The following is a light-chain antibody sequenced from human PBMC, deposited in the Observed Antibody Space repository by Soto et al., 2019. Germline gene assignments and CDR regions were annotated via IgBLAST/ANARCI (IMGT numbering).Light chain of an antibody. CDR3: QHANSFPIT. CDR2: TAS. V-gene: IGKV1-12*01. J-gene: IGKJ5*01. CDR1: QGISSW. Sequence: DIQMTQSPSSVSASVGDRVTITCRASQGISSWLAWYQHKPGKAPKLLIYTASNLQSGVPSRFSGSGSGTDFTLTITSLQPEDSATYYCQHANSFPITFGQGTRLEVK.